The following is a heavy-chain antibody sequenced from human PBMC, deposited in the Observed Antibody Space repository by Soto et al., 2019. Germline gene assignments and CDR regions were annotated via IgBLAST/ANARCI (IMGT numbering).Heavy chain of an antibody. CDR2: ISYDGTNT. CDR1: GFTFLIFA. J-gene: IGHJ3*02. V-gene: IGHV3-30-3*01. CDR3: ARGGDYNWHFDAFDI. D-gene: IGHD1-7*01. Sequence: GGSLRLSCAASGFTFLIFAIQWGRQAPGKGLEWVAGISYDGTNTFYADSVKGRFTISRDNSKNILYVQMHSLRSDDTAVYYCARGGDYNWHFDAFDIWGQGTMVT.